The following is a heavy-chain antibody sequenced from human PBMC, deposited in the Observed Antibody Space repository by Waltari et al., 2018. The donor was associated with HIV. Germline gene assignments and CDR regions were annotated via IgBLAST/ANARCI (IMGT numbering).Heavy chain of an antibody. Sequence: QVQLVQSGAEVKSPGASVKVSCRTSGYIFTTYSMHWVRQAPGQRLEWMGWINAGNGNTKYSQKFPDRVTISRDTSASTVYMELISLRSEDTAVYYCARDVDRGRGNWFDPWGQGTLVTVSS. D-gene: IGHD3-10*01. J-gene: IGHJ5*02. CDR1: GYIFTTYS. CDR3: ARDVDRGRGNWFDP. CDR2: INAGNGNT. V-gene: IGHV1-3*01.